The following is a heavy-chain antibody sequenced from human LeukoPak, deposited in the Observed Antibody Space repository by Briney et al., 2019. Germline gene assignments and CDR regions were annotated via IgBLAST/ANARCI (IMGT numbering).Heavy chain of an antibody. J-gene: IGHJ3*02. Sequence: SETLSLTCTVSGGSISSGSYYWSWIRQPAGKGLEWIGYIYYSGSTYYNPSLKSRVTISVDTSKNQFSLKLSSVTAADTAVYYCARFQSIAAAGTKFAFDIWGQGTMVTVSS. CDR3: ARFQSIAAAGTKFAFDI. CDR1: GGSISSGSYY. V-gene: IGHV4-61*10. D-gene: IGHD6-13*01. CDR2: IYYSGST.